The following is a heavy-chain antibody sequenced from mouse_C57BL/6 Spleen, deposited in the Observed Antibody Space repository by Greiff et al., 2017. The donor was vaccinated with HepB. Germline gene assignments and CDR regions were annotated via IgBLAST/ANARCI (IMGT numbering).Heavy chain of an antibody. CDR1: GFTFSDYY. Sequence: EVKLMESEGGLVQPGSSMKLSCTASGFTFSDYYMAWVRQVPEKGLEWVANINYDGSSTYYLDSLKSRFIISKDQAKNILYLQMSSLQSEDTATYYCARSPLLRLFDYWGQGTTLTVSS. V-gene: IGHV5-16*01. D-gene: IGHD1-1*01. CDR3: ARSPLLRLFDY. J-gene: IGHJ2*01. CDR2: INYDGSST.